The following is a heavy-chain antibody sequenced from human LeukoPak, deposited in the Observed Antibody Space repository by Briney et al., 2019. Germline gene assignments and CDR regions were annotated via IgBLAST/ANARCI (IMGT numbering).Heavy chain of an antibody. Sequence: GGSLRLSCAASGFTFSSYWMSWVRQAPGKGLEWVANIKQDGSEKYYVDSVKGRFTISRDNAKNSLYLQMNSLRAEDTAVYYCARVSYDFWSGAYYYYGMDVLGQGTTVTVSS. CDR3: ARVSYDFWSGAYYYYGMDV. J-gene: IGHJ6*02. V-gene: IGHV3-7*01. D-gene: IGHD3-3*01. CDR2: IKQDGSEK. CDR1: GFTFSSYW.